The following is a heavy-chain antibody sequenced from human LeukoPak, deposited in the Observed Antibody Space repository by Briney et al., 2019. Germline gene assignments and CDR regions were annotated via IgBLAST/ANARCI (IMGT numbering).Heavy chain of an antibody. CDR1: GGSFSGYY. CDR3: ARGATKKFDY. V-gene: IGHV4-34*01. D-gene: IGHD1-26*01. J-gene: IGHJ4*02. CDR2: INHSGST. Sequence: SETLSLTCAVYGGSFSGYYWSWIRQPPGKGLEWIGEINHSGSTNYNPSLKSRDTISVDTSKNQFSLKLSSVTAADTAVYYCARGATKKFDYWGQGTLVTVSS.